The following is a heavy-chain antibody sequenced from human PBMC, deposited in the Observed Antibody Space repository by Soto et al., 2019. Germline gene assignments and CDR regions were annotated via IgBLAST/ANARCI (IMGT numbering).Heavy chain of an antibody. CDR1: GGSISSGDYY. CDR3: ARGREQLVFYY. Sequence: QVQLQESGPGLVKPSQTLSLTCTVSGGSISSGDYYWSWIRQPPGKGLEWIGYIYYSGSTYYNPSIKSRVTIPVDTSKNQSSLKLSSVTAADTAVYYCARGREQLVFYYWGQGTLVTVSS. V-gene: IGHV4-30-4*01. D-gene: IGHD6-6*01. J-gene: IGHJ4*02. CDR2: IYYSGST.